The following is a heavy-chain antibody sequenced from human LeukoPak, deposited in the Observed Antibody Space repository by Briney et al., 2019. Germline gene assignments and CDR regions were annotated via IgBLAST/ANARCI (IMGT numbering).Heavy chain of an antibody. CDR1: GYTFTGYY. Sequence: ASVKVSCKASGYTFTGYYMHWVRQAPGQGLEWMGWINPNSGGTNYAQKFQGRVTMTRDTSISTAYMELSRLRSDDTAVYYCARDPKLDIVATRVFDYWGQGTLATVSS. D-gene: IGHD5-12*01. CDR2: INPNSGGT. V-gene: IGHV1-2*02. J-gene: IGHJ4*02. CDR3: ARDPKLDIVATRVFDY.